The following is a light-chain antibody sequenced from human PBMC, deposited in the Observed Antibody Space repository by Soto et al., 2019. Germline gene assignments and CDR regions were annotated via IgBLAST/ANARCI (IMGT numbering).Light chain of an antibody. J-gene: IGLJ1*01. V-gene: IGLV2-14*01. CDR1: GSDVGGYNY. CDR2: EVS. CDR3: SSYTSSSTLV. Sequence: QSVLTQPASVSRSPGQSITISCTGTGSDVGGYNYVSWYQQHPGKAPKLMIYEVSNRPSGVSNRFSGSKSGNTASLTISGLQAEDEADYYCSSYTSSSTLVFGTGTKVTVL.